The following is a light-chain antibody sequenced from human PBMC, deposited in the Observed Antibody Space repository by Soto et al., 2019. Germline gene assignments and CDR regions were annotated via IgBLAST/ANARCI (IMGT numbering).Light chain of an antibody. CDR1: SSNFGAGYD. J-gene: IGLJ2*01. CDR2: GNN. Sequence: QSVLTQPPSVSAAPGQRVTFSCTGSSSNFGAGYDVHWYQQLPGTAPKLLIYGNNNRPSGVPDRFSGSNSGTSASLAITGLQAEDEADYYCQSYDSILSGVVFGGGTKLTVL. CDR3: QSYDSILSGVV. V-gene: IGLV1-40*01.